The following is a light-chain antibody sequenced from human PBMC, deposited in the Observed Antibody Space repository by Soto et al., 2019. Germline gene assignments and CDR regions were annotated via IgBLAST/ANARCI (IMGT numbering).Light chain of an antibody. V-gene: IGLV1-51*01. J-gene: IGLJ1*01. CDR3: GAWDSRLNVYV. Sequence: QSVLTQPPSVSAAPGQMITISCSGSSCSIGSNYVSWYQQLTGTAPKLLIYETKKRPSGISDRISGSKSGTSATLGIAGLQTGDEADYYCGAWDSRLNVYVFGTGTKLTVL. CDR2: ETK. CDR1: SCSIGSNY.